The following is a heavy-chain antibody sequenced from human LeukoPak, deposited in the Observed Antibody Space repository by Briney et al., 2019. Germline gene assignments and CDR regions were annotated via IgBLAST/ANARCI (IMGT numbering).Heavy chain of an antibody. D-gene: IGHD6-13*01. V-gene: IGHV1-69*13. CDR3: ARAGIEAAGAFDI. CDR1: GGTFSSYA. CDR2: IIPIFGTA. Sequence: ASVKVSCKASGGTFSSYAISWARQAPGQGLEWMGGIIPIFGTANYAQKFQGGVTITADESTSTAYMELSSLRSEDTAVYYCARAGIEAAGAFDIWGHGTMVTVSS. J-gene: IGHJ3*02.